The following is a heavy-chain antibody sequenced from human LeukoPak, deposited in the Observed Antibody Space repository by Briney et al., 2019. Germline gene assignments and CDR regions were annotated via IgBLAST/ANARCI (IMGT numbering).Heavy chain of an antibody. J-gene: IGHJ4*02. CDR2: IYHSGST. CDR3: ARESIAVAGTGDY. Sequence: SETLSLTCTVSGYSISSGYYWGWIRQPPGEGLEWIGSIYHSGSTYYNPSLKSRVTISVDTSKNQFSLKLSSVTAADTAVYYCARESIAVAGTGDYWGQGTLVTVSS. D-gene: IGHD6-19*01. V-gene: IGHV4-38-2*02. CDR1: GYSISSGYY.